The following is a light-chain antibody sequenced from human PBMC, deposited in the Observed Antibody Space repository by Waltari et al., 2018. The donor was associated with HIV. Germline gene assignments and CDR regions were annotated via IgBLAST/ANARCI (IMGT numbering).Light chain of an antibody. CDR2: WAS. J-gene: IGKJ1*01. V-gene: IGKV4-1*01. CDR1: ESVLYSPNNKHY. Sequence: DLVMPQSRDSVASSLGEMATINAKPRESVLYSPNNKHYLAWYKQKPGQPPKLLIYWASTRDPGVPDRFSGSGSGTDFTLTISSLQAEDVAVYYCQQYYSTLRTFGQGTEVEIK. CDR3: QQYYSTLRT.